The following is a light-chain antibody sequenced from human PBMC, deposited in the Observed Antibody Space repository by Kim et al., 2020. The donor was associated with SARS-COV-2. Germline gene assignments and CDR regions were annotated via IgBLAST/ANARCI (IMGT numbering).Light chain of an antibody. CDR1: SSDVGDYKL. CDR2: EVS. Sequence: QSALTQPASVSGSPGQSITVSCTGSSSDVGDYKLVSWYRQSPGKAPKLMLYEVSKRPAGVSSRFSGSKSGNTTSLTISGLQADDEADYYCCSYSNGLTVVFGGGTKVTVL. V-gene: IGLV2-23*02. CDR3: CSYSNGLTVV. J-gene: IGLJ2*01.